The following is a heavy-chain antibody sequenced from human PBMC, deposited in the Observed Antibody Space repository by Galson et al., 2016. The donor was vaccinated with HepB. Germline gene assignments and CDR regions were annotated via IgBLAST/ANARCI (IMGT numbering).Heavy chain of an antibody. CDR1: GDSVSNNHAA. D-gene: IGHD6-13*01. CDR3: ARVLELGRGFHV. J-gene: IGHJ6*02. V-gene: IGHV6-1*01. CDR2: TYYRSYWQN. Sequence: CAISGDSVSNNHAAWNWVRQSPSRGLEWLGRTYYRSYWQNEYSDSVKSRITINPDTSKNQVSLQVHTGTPEDTAVYSCARVLELGRGFHVWGQGTTVTVSS.